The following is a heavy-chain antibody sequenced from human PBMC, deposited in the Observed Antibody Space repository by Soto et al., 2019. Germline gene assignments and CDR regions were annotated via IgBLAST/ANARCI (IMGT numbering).Heavy chain of an antibody. Sequence: SETLSLTCAVYGGSFSGYYWSWIRQPPGKGLEWIGEINHSGSTNYNPSLKSRVTISVDTSKNQFSLKLSSVTAAYTAVYYCARGRKAGRELLLRPSTYYYDYWGQGTLVTVSS. CDR1: GGSFSGYY. V-gene: IGHV4-34*01. CDR2: INHSGST. J-gene: IGHJ4*02. D-gene: IGHD1-26*01. CDR3: ARGRKAGRELLLRPSTYYYDY.